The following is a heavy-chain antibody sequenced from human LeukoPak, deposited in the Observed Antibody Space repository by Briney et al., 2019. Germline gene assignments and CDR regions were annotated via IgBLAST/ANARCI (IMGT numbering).Heavy chain of an antibody. CDR1: GFTFSSYA. V-gene: IGHV3-30*14. CDR3: ARDRTYNYYDSSGYFDY. D-gene: IGHD3-22*01. Sequence: PGGSLRLSCAASGFTFSSYAMHWVRQAPGKGLEWVAVISYDGSNKYYADSVKGRFTISRDNSKNTLYLQMNSLRAEDTAVYYCARDRTYNYYDSSGYFDYWGQGTLVTVSS. J-gene: IGHJ4*02. CDR2: ISYDGSNK.